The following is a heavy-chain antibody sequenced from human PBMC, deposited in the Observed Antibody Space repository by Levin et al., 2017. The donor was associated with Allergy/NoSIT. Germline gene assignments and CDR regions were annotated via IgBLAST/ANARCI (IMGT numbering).Heavy chain of an antibody. Sequence: GESLKISCAASGFTFSSYSMNWVRQAPGKGLEWVSSISSSSSYIYYADSVKGRFTISRDNAKNSLYLQMNSLRAEDTAVYYCARDGVRCSGGSCYSRYYFDYWGQGTLVTVSS. D-gene: IGHD2-15*01. CDR3: ARDGVRCSGGSCYSRYYFDY. CDR2: ISSSSSYI. V-gene: IGHV3-21*01. J-gene: IGHJ4*02. CDR1: GFTFSSYS.